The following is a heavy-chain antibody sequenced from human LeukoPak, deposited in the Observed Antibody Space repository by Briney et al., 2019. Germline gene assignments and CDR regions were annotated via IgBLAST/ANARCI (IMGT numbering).Heavy chain of an antibody. CDR2: IIPIFGTA. CDR1: GGTFSSYA. V-gene: IGHV1-69*13. Sequence: ASVKVSCKASGGTFSSYAISWVRQAPGQGLEWMGGIIPIFGTANYAQKFQGRVTITADESTGTAYMELSSLRSEDTAVYYCARLGQITIFGVVTYYYYMDVWGKGTTVTVSS. J-gene: IGHJ6*03. D-gene: IGHD3-3*01. CDR3: ARLGQITIFGVVTYYYYMDV.